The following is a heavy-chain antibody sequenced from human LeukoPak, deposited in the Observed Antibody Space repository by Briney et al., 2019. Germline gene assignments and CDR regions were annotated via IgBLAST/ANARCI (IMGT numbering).Heavy chain of an antibody. D-gene: IGHD4/OR15-4a*01. CDR1: GDTLITHY. Sequence: LVKVSCKAPGDTLITHYISWVRQAPGQGLEWVGRIVPVIGVATYAQSLQGRVIITADRSTNTAYMELSSLRFEDSAVYFCARDAKGATLDWGQGTLVTVSS. CDR2: IVPVIGVA. J-gene: IGHJ4*02. V-gene: IGHV1-69*04. CDR3: ARDAKGATLD.